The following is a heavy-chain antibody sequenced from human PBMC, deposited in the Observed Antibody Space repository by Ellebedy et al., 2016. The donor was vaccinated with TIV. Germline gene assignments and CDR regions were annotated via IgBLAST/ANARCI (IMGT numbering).Heavy chain of an antibody. CDR2: INSDGSST. CDR3: ARRGHCSSTSCYVGAFDI. D-gene: IGHD2-2*01. J-gene: IGHJ3*02. V-gene: IGHV3-74*01. Sequence: GESLKISCAASGFTFSSYWMHWVRQAPGKGLVWVSRINSDGSSTSYADSVKGRFTISRDNAKNSLYLQMNSLRAEDTAVYYCARRGHCSSTSCYVGAFDIWGQGTMVTVSS. CDR1: GFTFSSYW.